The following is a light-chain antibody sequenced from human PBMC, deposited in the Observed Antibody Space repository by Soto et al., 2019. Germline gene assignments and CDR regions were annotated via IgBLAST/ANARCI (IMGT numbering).Light chain of an antibody. V-gene: IGKV3-20*01. J-gene: IGKJ5*01. CDR2: GAS. CDR3: QQYGRSIT. Sequence: EIVLTQSPGTLSLSPVERATLSCRASQTVWNNYLAWFQQRPGQAPRLLIYGASSRASGIPDRFSGIGSGTDFTLTISRLEPDDFAVYFCQQYGRSITFSQGTRLEI. CDR1: QTVWNNY.